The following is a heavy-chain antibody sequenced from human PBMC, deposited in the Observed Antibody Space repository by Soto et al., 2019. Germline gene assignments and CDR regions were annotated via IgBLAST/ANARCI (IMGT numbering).Heavy chain of an antibody. Sequence: GGSLRLSCAASGFTFSSYAMSWVRQAPGKRLEWVSAISGSGGSTYYADSVKGRFTISRDNSKNTLYLQMNSLRAEDTAVYYCAKDPSIAVAFDAFDIWGQGTMVTVSS. D-gene: IGHD6-19*01. CDR2: ISGSGGST. CDR3: AKDPSIAVAFDAFDI. CDR1: GFTFSSYA. J-gene: IGHJ3*02. V-gene: IGHV3-23*01.